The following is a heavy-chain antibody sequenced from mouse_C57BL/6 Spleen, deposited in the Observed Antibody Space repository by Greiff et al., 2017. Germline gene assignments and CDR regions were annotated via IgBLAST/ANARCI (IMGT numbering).Heavy chain of an antibody. CDR1: GYTFTSYW. V-gene: IGHV1-5*01. D-gene: IGHD1-1*01. Sequence: EVKLVESGTVLARPGASVKMSCKTSGYTFTSYWMHWVKQRPGQGLEWIGAIYPGNSDTSYNQKFKGKAKLTAVTSASTAYMELSSLTNEDSAVYYCTRYDYGSSYWYFDVWGTGTTVTVSS. J-gene: IGHJ1*03. CDR2: IYPGNSDT. CDR3: TRYDYGSSYWYFDV.